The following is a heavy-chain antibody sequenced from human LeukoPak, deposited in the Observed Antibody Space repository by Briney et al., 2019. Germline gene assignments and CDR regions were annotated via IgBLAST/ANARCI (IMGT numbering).Heavy chain of an antibody. CDR3: ARDYYDSSGPFFDY. CDR1: GGSISSYY. J-gene: IGHJ4*02. CDR2: IYYDGST. D-gene: IGHD3-22*01. V-gene: IGHV4-59*01. Sequence: PSETLSLTCTVSGGSISSYYWSWLRQPPGKGLEWIGYIYYDGSTDYNPSLKGRVTVSVETSKNQFSLKLSSVTAADTAVYYCARDYYDSSGPFFDYWGQGTLVTVSS.